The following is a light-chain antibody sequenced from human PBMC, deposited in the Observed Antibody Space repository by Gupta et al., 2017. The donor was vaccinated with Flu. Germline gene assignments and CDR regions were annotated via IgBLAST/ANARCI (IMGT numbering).Light chain of an antibody. V-gene: IGKV3-15*01. CDR1: QSIKNN. CDR3: QQYRSGPPGSIT. CDR2: GAS. Sequence: EIVLTQSPATLSVSPEERVTLSCRASQSIKNNLAWYRQKSGLPPRLLIYGASTRATGIPARFTGSRSGTEFTLTISSLQSEEFAFYYCQQYRSGPPGSITFGQGTRLEI. J-gene: IGKJ5*01.